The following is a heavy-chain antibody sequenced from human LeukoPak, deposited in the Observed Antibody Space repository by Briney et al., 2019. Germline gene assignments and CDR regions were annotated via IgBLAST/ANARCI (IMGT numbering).Heavy chain of an antibody. J-gene: IGHJ4*02. CDR2: INSGGTVT. D-gene: IGHD2-15*01. CDR1: GFTFSDFW. CDR3: ASRSSVAASGPG. Sequence: GGSLRLSCAASGFTFSDFWMHWVRQAPGKGLVWVSRINSGGTVTNYADSVKGRLTISRDNAKNTLYLQMSSLRAEDTALYYCASRSSVAASGPGWGQGTLVTVSS. V-gene: IGHV3-74*01.